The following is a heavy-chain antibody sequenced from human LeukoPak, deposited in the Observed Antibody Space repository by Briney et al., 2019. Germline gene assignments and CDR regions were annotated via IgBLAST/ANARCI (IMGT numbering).Heavy chain of an antibody. CDR1: GYSFTSYW. V-gene: IGHV5-10-1*01. CDR2: IDPSDSYT. D-gene: IGHD6-13*01. CDR3: ARHNRGEAAAGTGIIDY. J-gene: IGHJ4*02. Sequence: HGESLKISCKGSGYSFTSYWISWVRQMPGKGLEWMGRIDPSDSYTNYSPSFLGHVTISADKSISTAYLQWSSLKASDTAMYYCARHNRGEAAAGTGIIDYWGQGTLVTVSS.